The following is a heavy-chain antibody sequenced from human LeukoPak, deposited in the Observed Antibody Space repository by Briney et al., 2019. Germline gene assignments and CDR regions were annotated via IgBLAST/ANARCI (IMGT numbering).Heavy chain of an antibody. V-gene: IGHV1-18*01. D-gene: IGHD2-2*01. CDR3: ARDLYCSSTSSYWEGYNWFDP. J-gene: IGHJ5*02. CDR1: GYTFPSYG. CDR2: ISAYNGNT. Sequence: ASVKVSCKASGYTFPSYGISWVRQAPGQGLEWMGWISAYNGNTNYAQKLQGRVTMTTDTSTSTAYMELRSLRSDDTAVYYCARDLYCSSTSSYWEGYNWFDPWGQGTLVTVSS.